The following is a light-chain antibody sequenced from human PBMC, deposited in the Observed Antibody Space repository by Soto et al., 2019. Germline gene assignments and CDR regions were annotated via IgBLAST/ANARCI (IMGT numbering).Light chain of an antibody. CDR3: QHYNSYSEA. CDR1: QTISSW. J-gene: IGKJ1*01. CDR2: KAS. Sequence: DIQMTQTHSTLSGSVGDRVTITCRASQTISSWLAWYQQKPGKAPKLLIYKASTLKSGVPSRFSGSGSGTEFTLTISSLQPDDFATYYCQHYNSYSEAFGQRTMVDI. V-gene: IGKV1-5*03.